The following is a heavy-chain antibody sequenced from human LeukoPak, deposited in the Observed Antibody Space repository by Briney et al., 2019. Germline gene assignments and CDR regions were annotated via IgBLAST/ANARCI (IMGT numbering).Heavy chain of an antibody. Sequence: GGPLRLSCAASGFNFNNYWLRWVRQAPGKGLEWVAKIKQDGGEKYYVDSVKGRFTISRDNAKNSLYLQLNSLRAEDTVVYYCARDNYYDSSGQMWGQGTLVTVSS. CDR3: ARDNYYDSSGQM. D-gene: IGHD3-22*01. J-gene: IGHJ4*02. V-gene: IGHV3-7*01. CDR2: IKQDGGEK. CDR1: GFNFNNYW.